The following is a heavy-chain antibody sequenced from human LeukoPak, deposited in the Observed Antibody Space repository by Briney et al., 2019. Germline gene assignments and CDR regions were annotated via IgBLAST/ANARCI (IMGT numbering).Heavy chain of an antibody. CDR3: ARDLVTGTSEDY. Sequence: ASVKVSCKVSGYTFTGYYMHWVRQAPGQGLEWMGWINPNSGGTNYAQKFQGRVTMTRDTSIITAYMELSRLRSDDTAVYYCARDLVTGTSEDYWGQGTLVTVSS. CDR2: INPNSGGT. CDR1: GYTFTGYY. J-gene: IGHJ4*02. D-gene: IGHD1/OR15-1a*01. V-gene: IGHV1-2*02.